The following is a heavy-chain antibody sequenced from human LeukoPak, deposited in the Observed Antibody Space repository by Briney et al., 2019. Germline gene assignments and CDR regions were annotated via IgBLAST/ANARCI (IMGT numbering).Heavy chain of an antibody. D-gene: IGHD5-18*01. V-gene: IGHV3-66*04. CDR1: GVTVSSNY. CDR2: IYSGGNT. Sequence: SGGSLRLSCAVSGVTVSSNYMNWVRQAPGKGLEWVSIIYSGGNTYYADSVKGRFTISRDSSKNTLYLQMNGLRAEDTAVYYCARQQDTTNPGYWGQGTLVTVSS. CDR3: ARQQDTTNPGY. J-gene: IGHJ4*02.